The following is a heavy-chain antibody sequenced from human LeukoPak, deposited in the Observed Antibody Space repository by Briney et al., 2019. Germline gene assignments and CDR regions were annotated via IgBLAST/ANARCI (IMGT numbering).Heavy chain of an antibody. J-gene: IGHJ4*02. V-gene: IGHV3-23*01. Sequence: GGSLRLSCAASGFTFSSAAMTWVRQAPGKGLEWVSTITGSDDATYYADSVKGRFTISRDFSRTTVGLQMNSLRTEDTAIYYCAKGPQLYSGYHPDYWGQGTLVTVSS. CDR1: GFTFSSAA. CDR3: AKGPQLYSGYHPDY. CDR2: ITGSDDAT. D-gene: IGHD5-12*01.